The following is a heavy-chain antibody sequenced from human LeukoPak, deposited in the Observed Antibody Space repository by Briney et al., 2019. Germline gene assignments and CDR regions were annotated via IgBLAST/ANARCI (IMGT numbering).Heavy chain of an antibody. Sequence: SETLSLTCTVSGGSFRDYYWNWVRQPAGKGLELIGHVYSSGNTDYNPPHKGRVTISVDQSKNQFSLQLSSGTAADTALYYCARGGSKSWYPLMKWGQGILVTVSS. CDR1: GGSFRDYY. CDR2: VYSSGNT. V-gene: IGHV4-4*07. D-gene: IGHD6-13*01. CDR3: ARGGSKSWYPLMK. J-gene: IGHJ4*02.